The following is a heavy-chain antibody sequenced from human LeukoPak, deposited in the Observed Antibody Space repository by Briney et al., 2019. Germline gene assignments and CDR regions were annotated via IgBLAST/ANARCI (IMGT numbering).Heavy chain of an antibody. CDR3: ARGRGYYYYMDV. CDR1: GGSFSGYY. J-gene: IGHJ6*03. V-gene: IGHV4-34*01. Sequence: PSETLSLTCPAYGGSFSGYYWSWIRQPPGKGLEWIGEINHSGSTNYNPSLKSRVTISVDTSKNQFSLKLPSVTAADTAVYYCARGRGYYYYMDVWGKGTTVTVS. CDR2: INHSGST.